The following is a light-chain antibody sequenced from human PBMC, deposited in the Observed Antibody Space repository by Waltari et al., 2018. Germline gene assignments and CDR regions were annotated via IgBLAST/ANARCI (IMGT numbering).Light chain of an antibody. CDR1: QNIARY. CDR3: QQSYSNPGT. Sequence: DIQMTQSPSSLSASVGDRVTITCRARQNIARYLNWYQQKPGKAPNLLIYSASTLQHGVPSRFSGSGSGTDFTLIIRSLQPEDFATYYCQQSYSNPGTFGPGTTVDIK. V-gene: IGKV1-39*01. J-gene: IGKJ3*01. CDR2: SAS.